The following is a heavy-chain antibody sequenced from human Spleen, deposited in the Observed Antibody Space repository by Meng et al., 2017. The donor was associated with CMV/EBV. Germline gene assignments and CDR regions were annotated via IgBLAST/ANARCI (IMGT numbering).Heavy chain of an antibody. CDR2: INPDGGTT. CDR3: TRDLVGYDAFDI. D-gene: IGHD3-22*01. Sequence: GESLKISCKASGYSFITYYIHWVRQAPGQGLEWMGRINPDGGTTTYAQKFRGGLTLTSDTSTNTVYMELSRLRSEDTAVYYCTRDLVGYDAFDIWGQGTLVTVSS. V-gene: IGHV1-46*01. J-gene: IGHJ3*02. CDR1: GYSFITYY.